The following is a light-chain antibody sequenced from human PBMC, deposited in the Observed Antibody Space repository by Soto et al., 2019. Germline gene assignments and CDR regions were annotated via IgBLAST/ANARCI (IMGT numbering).Light chain of an antibody. CDR2: GSS. CDR3: QQYDNWPWT. CDR1: QSISDT. J-gene: IGKJ1*01. V-gene: IGKV3-15*01. Sequence: EIVMTQSPATLSVSPGGRATLSCRASQSISDTLAWYQQKPGQAPRLLIHGSSTRAPGFPARFSGSGSGTDFTLTISSLKSEDFAVYYCQQYDNWPWTFGQGNKVEIK.